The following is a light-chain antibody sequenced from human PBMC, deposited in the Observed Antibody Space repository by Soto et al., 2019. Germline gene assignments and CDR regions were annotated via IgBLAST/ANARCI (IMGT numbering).Light chain of an antibody. V-gene: IGKV3-20*01. CDR2: DAS. CDR3: LQDGSSLRI. CDR1: QSGSANY. Sequence: EIVLTQSPGTLSLSPGERATLSCRASQSGSANYLAWDQQKPGQAPRLLIYDASTRATGIPDRFSGSGSQTDFTLSISRREREDFAVYYCLQDGSSLRIFGGGTKVEIK. J-gene: IGKJ4*01.